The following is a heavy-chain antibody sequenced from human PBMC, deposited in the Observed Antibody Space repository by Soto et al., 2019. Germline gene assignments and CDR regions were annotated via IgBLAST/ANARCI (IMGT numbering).Heavy chain of an antibody. CDR3: ARVNYDGGAFDI. CDR2: IYYSGSS. CDR1: GGSIRSSSYY. Sequence: SETLSLTCPVSGGSIRSSSYYWGWIRQPPGKGLEWIGSIYYSGSSYYNPSLKSRVTISVDTSKNQFSLKLNSVTAADTTVYYCARVNYDGGAFDIWGQGTTVTVSS. D-gene: IGHD3-22*01. J-gene: IGHJ3*02. V-gene: IGHV4-39*01.